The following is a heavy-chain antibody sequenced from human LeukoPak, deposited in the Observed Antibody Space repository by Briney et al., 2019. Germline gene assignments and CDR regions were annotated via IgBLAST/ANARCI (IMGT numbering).Heavy chain of an antibody. Sequence: KPSETLSLTCTVSGGSISSYYWSWIWQPARKGLEWIGRIYTSGSTNYNPSLKSRVTMSVDTSKNQFSLKLSSVTAADTAVYYCARDSTGTLTGIDYWGQGTLVTVSS. V-gene: IGHV4-4*07. J-gene: IGHJ4*02. CDR3: ARDSTGTLTGIDY. CDR1: GGSISSYY. CDR2: IYTSGST. D-gene: IGHD1-1*01.